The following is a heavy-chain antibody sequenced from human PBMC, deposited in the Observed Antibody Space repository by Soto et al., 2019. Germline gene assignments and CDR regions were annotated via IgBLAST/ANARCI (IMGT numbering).Heavy chain of an antibody. D-gene: IGHD3-10*01. J-gene: IGHJ6*02. CDR3: TSIYGSGTQNFYYGMDV. Sequence: QEQLVQSGAEVKKPGASVKVSCKASGYSFTKFYVHGVRQDPGQGLEWMGIIDLSSGSTNYAQKFQGRVTVTRDTSTSTVYMDLTTLRSEDTSMYYCTSIYGSGTQNFYYGMDVWGQGTTVTVSS. CDR2: IDLSSGST. V-gene: IGHV1-46*03. CDR1: GYSFTKFY.